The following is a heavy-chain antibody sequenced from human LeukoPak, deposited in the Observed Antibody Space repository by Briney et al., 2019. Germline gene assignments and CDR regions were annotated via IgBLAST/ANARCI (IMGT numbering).Heavy chain of an antibody. J-gene: IGHJ5*02. D-gene: IGHD3-10*01. V-gene: IGHV4-34*01. CDR1: GDSFTDYY. CDR3: ARGGYYGSGNDFRFDP. Sequence: SETLSLTCAVYGDSFTDYYWTWIRQPPGKGLEWIGDINHAGNSYYNPSLKSRVTMSVDTSKNQFSLKLSSVTAANTAIYYCARGGYYGSGNDFRFDPWGQGTLVTVSS. CDR2: INHAGNS.